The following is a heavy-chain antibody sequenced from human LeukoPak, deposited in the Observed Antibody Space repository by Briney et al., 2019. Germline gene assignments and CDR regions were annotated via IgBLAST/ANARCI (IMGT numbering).Heavy chain of an antibody. V-gene: IGHV1-2*06. J-gene: IGHJ4*02. CDR2: INPNSGGT. CDR3: AREGYYGSSGHSGFDY. CDR1: GYTFTGYY. Sequence: ASVKVSCKASGYTFTGYYMHWVRQAPGQGLEWMGRINPNSGGTNYAQKFQGRVTMTRDTSISTAYMELSRLRSDDTAVYYCAREGYYGSSGHSGFDYWGQGTLVTVSS. D-gene: IGHD3-22*01.